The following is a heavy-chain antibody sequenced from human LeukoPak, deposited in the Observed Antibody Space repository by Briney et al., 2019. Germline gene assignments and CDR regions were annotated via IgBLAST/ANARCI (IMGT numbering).Heavy chain of an antibody. J-gene: IGHJ5*02. CDR1: GGSFSGYY. CDR3: ARGKWFDP. V-gene: IGHV4-34*01. Sequence: PSETLSLTCAVYGGSFSGYYWSWIRQPPGKGLEWIGEIDHSGSTNYNPSLKSRVTISVDTSKNQFSLKLSSVTAADTAVYYCARGKWFDPWGQGTLVTVSS. CDR2: IDHSGST.